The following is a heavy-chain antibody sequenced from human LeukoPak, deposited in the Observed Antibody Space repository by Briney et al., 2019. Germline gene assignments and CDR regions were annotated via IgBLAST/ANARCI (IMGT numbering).Heavy chain of an antibody. J-gene: IGHJ6*03. Sequence: GGSLRLSCAASGFTFSSYWMSWVRQAPGKGLEWMANIKQAGSEKYYVDSVKARFTISRDNAKNSLYLQMNSLRAEDTAVYYCAREASLNYMDVWGKGTTVTVSS. CDR1: GFTFSSYW. CDR3: AREASLNYMDV. V-gene: IGHV3-7*01. CDR2: IKQAGSEK.